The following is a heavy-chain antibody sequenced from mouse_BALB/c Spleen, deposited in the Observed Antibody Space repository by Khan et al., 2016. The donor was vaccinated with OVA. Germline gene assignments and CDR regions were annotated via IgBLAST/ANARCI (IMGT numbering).Heavy chain of an antibody. CDR3: ARIQGGDFDY. CDR2: ISYSGNT. Sequence: EVQLQESGPGLVKPSQSLSLTCTVTGYSITSDYAWNWIRQFPGNKLEWMGYISYSGNTKYNPSLKSRISLTRDTSKNQFFLQLNFVTIEDTATYYWARIQGGDFDYWGQGTTLTVAS. D-gene: IGHD3-2*02. CDR1: GYSITSDYA. V-gene: IGHV3-2*02. J-gene: IGHJ2*01.